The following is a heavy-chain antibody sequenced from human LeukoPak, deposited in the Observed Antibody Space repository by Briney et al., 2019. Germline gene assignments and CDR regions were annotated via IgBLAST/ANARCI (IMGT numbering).Heavy chain of an antibody. J-gene: IGHJ4*02. CDR1: GFTFSSYS. V-gene: IGHV3-21*01. D-gene: IGHD3-10*01. CDR2: ISSSSSYI. CDR3: AWTYGSVPFDY. Sequence: GGSLRLSCAASGFTFSSYSMNWVRQAPGKGLEWVSSISSSSSYIYYADSVKGQFTISRDNAKNSLYLQMNSLRAEDTAVYYCAWTYGSVPFDYWGQGTLVTVSS.